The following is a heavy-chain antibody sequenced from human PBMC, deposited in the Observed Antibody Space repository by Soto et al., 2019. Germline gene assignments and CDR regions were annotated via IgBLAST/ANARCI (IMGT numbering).Heavy chain of an antibody. CDR3: VSWVSAHFDF. J-gene: IGHJ4*02. Sequence: GGALILFCASSGFILVNHDMTWVRQSPGSALEWVSTINANAIDTHNADSGKGRFTISRDNSKSTLDLQMNSLRAEDTAIYYCVSWVSAHFDFWGPGTLVTVSS. CDR1: GFILVNHD. D-gene: IGHD2-8*01. V-gene: IGHV3-23*01. CDR2: INANAIDT.